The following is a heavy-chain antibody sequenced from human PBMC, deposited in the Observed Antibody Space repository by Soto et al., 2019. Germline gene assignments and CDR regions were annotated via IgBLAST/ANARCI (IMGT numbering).Heavy chain of an antibody. CDR2: VSYNGIT. D-gene: IGHD7-27*01. CDR3: TRANWYSEY. J-gene: IGHJ4*02. Sequence: QVQLQESGPGLVKPSETLSLTCTVSGGSINNHYWSWIRQPPGKGLEWLGYVSYNGITNYNPSLKSRVTMSVDTSKNQLSLNQTSLTAADTAIYYCTRANWYSEYWGQGTLVTVSS. CDR1: GGSINNHY. V-gene: IGHV4-59*11.